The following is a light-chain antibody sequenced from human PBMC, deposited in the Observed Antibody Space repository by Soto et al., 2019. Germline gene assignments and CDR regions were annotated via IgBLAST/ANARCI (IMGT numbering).Light chain of an antibody. CDR1: QSVSSN. J-gene: IGKJ4*01. CDR2: GAS. V-gene: IGKV3D-15*01. CDR3: QQYNNWPLT. Sequence: EIVMTQSPATLSVSPGERATLSCRASQSVSSNLAWYQQKPGQAPRLVIYGASTRATGIPTRFSGSGSGTEFILTISSLQSEDFAVYYCQQYNNWPLTFGGGTKVEIK.